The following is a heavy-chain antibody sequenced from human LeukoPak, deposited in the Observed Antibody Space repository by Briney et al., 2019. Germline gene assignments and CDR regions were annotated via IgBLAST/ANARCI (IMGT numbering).Heavy chain of an antibody. D-gene: IGHD5-24*01. V-gene: IGHV4-59*08. CDR2: IYYSGST. Sequence: SETLSLTCTVSGGSISSYYWSWIRQPPGKGLEWIGYIYYSGSTNYNPSLKSRVTISVDTSKNQFSLKLSSVTAADTAVYYWARTRKRWLQLGFDYWGQGTLVTVSS. CDR3: ARTRKRWLQLGFDY. CDR1: GGSISSYY. J-gene: IGHJ4*02.